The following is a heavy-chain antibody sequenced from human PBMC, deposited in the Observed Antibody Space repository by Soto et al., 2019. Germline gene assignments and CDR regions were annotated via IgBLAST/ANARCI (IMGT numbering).Heavy chain of an antibody. Sequence: QVQLQESGPGLVKPSQTLSLTCTVSGGSISSGDYYWSWIRQPPGKGLEWIGYIYYSGSTYYNPSLQSRVTISVDTSKNQFALKLSSVTAADTAVYYCARSDYYGSGGEAYFDYWGQGSLVAVSS. CDR1: GGSISSGDYY. J-gene: IGHJ4*02. D-gene: IGHD3-10*01. CDR3: ARSDYYGSGGEAYFDY. CDR2: IYYSGST. V-gene: IGHV4-30-4*01.